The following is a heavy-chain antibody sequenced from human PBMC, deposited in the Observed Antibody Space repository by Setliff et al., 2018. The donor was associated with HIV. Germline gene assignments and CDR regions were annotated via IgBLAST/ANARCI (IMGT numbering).Heavy chain of an antibody. D-gene: IGHD4-17*01. CDR2: IYYSGST. CDR1: GDSISSYY. V-gene: IGHV4-59*01. Sequence: SETLSLTCTVSGDSISSYYWSWIRQPPGKGLEWIGYIYYSGSTNYSPSLKSRVTISVDTPKNQFSLKLSSVTAADTAVYYCARDGDYNYYGMDVWGQGTTVTVSS. CDR3: ARDGDYNYYGMDV. J-gene: IGHJ6*02.